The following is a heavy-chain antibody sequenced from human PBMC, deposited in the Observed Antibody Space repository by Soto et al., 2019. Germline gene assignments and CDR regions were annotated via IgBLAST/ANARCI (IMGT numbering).Heavy chain of an antibody. D-gene: IGHD3-22*01. CDR2: INAGNGNT. CDR1: GYSFTSYA. CDR3: ARGDYYDSSFDY. V-gene: IGHV1-3*01. Sequence: ASVKVSCKASGYSFTSYAMHWVRQAPGQRLEWMGWINAGNGNTKYSQKFQGRVTITRDTSASTAYMELSSLRSEDTAVYYCARGDYYDSSFDYWGQGTLVTVSS. J-gene: IGHJ4*02.